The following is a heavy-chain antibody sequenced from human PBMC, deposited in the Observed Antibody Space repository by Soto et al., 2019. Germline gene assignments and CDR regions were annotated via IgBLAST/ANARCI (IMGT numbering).Heavy chain of an antibody. Sequence: GGSLRLSCSASGFTFSSYYMSWVRQFPGTGLEWVANIKQDGSEKYYVDSVKGRFTISRDNAENSLYLQMNSLRDEDTAVYYCARDGYSAGFDIWGQGTMVTVSS. CDR1: GFTFSSYY. V-gene: IGHV3-7*01. CDR3: ARDGYSAGFDI. D-gene: IGHD2-15*01. CDR2: IKQDGSEK. J-gene: IGHJ3*02.